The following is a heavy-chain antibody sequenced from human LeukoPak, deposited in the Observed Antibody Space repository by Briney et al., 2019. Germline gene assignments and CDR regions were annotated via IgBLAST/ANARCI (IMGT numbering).Heavy chain of an antibody. CDR1: GFTFSDYY. Sequence: GGSLRLSCAASGFTFSDYYMSWIRQAPGKGLEWVSYISSSGSTIYYADSVKGRFTISRDNAKNSLYLQMNSLRAEDTAVYYCARDPKYYYGSGKDLAKPYYFDYWGQGTLVTVSS. CDR3: ARDPKYYYGSGKDLAKPYYFDY. D-gene: IGHD3-10*01. J-gene: IGHJ4*02. CDR2: ISSSGSTI. V-gene: IGHV3-11*01.